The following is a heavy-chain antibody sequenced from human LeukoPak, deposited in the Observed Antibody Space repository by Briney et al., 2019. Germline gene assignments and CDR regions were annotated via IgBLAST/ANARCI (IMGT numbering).Heavy chain of an antibody. CDR2: INPSGGST. CDR3: ASRRITIFGVVIMEDYYYYYGMDV. Sequence: ASVKVSCKASGYTFTSYYMHWVRQAPGQGLEWMGIINPSGGSTSYAQKFQGRVTITADESTSTAYMELSSLRSEDTAVYYCASRRITIFGVVIMEDYYYYYGMDVWGQGTTVTVSS. D-gene: IGHD3-3*01. V-gene: IGHV1-46*01. CDR1: GYTFTSYY. J-gene: IGHJ6*02.